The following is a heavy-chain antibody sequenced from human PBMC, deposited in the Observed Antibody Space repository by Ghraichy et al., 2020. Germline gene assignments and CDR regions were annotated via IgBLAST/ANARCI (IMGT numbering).Heavy chain of an antibody. V-gene: IGHV3-21*01. D-gene: IGHD7-27*01. CDR3: ARDNWGAFDL. Sequence: GSLNISCVASGFNFASYTINWVRQASGRGLEWVSSITSDSVYPYYADSVKGRFTISRDNARTSLFLQMDSLRPEDTAVYYCARDNWGAFDLWGQGTLVSVSS. J-gene: IGHJ3*01. CDR2: ITSDSVYP. CDR1: GFNFASYT.